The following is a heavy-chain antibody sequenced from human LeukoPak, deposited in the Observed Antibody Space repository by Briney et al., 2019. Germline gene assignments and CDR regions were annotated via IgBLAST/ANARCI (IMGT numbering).Heavy chain of an antibody. D-gene: IGHD4-23*01. CDR3: ALTAGGYYYMDV. CDR2: INSDGSST. CDR1: GFTFSSYW. Sequence: GGSLRLSCAASGFTFSSYWMHWVRQAPGKGLVWVSRINSDGSSTSYADSVKGRFTIPRDNAKNTLYLQMNSLRAEDTAVYYCALTAGGYYYMDVWGKGTTVTVSS. J-gene: IGHJ6*03. V-gene: IGHV3-74*01.